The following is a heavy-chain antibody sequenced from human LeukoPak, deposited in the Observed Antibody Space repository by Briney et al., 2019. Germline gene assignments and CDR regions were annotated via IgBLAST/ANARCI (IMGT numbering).Heavy chain of an antibody. Sequence: VGSLRLSCAAPGFSSSSYAMSWVRPAPGKGLEWVSGIFGSGGSTYYADSVKGQFTISRDNSKNTLYLQMNSVRVEDTAVYYCAKMPVSYSSGWSNFDYWGQGNLVTVSS. CDR3: AKMPVSYSSGWSNFDY. J-gene: IGHJ4*02. V-gene: IGHV3-23*01. CDR1: GFSSSSYA. D-gene: IGHD6-19*01. CDR2: IFGSGGST.